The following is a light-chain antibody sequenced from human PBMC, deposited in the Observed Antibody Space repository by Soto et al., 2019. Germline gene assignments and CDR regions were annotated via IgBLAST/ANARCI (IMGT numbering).Light chain of an antibody. V-gene: IGLV2-14*01. CDR1: SSDIGAYDY. Sequence: QSALTQPASLSGSPGQSITISCTGTSSDIGAYDYVSWYQQHSGKAPKLMIYEVSNRPSGVSNRFSGSKSGNTASLTISGLQAEDEADYYCLSYTTSSSYVFGTGTKLTVL. CDR2: EVS. CDR3: LSYTTSSSYV. J-gene: IGLJ1*01.